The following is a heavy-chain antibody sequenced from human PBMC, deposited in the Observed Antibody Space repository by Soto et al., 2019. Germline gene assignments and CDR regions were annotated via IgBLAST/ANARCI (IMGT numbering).Heavy chain of an antibody. CDR1: GFTFSSYA. CDR3: ASTLVRGVIISPLDY. CDR2: ISYDGSNK. Sequence: GGSLRLSCAASGFTFSSYAMHWVRQAPGKGLEWVAVISYDGSNKYYADSVKGRFTISRDNSKNTLYPQMNSLRAEDTAVYYCASTLVRGVIISPLDYWGQGTLVTVSS. V-gene: IGHV3-30-3*01. D-gene: IGHD3-10*01. J-gene: IGHJ4*02.